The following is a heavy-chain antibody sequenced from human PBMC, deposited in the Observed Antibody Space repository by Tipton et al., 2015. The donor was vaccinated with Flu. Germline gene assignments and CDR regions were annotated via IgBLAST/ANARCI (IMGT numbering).Heavy chain of an antibody. CDR3: ARVRATVMVVVHAFDI. CDR1: GGSVNNYY. J-gene: IGHJ3*02. CDR2: IYYSGNT. D-gene: IGHD3-22*01. V-gene: IGHV4-59*02. Sequence: GLVKPSGTLSLTCTVPGGSVNNYYWGWIRQPPGKTLEWIGYIYYSGNTNYNPSLESRVTISIDTSKNQFSLRLTSVTAADTAVYYCARVRATVMVVVHAFDIWGQGTMVTVSP.